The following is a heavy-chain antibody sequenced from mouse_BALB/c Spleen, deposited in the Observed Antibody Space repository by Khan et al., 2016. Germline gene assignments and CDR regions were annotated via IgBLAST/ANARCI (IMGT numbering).Heavy chain of an antibody. CDR3: ARNYCCDY. Sequence: VQLKESGPGLVKPSQSLSLTCTVTGYSITSDYAWNWIRQFPGNKLEWMGYISYSGSTSYNPSLKSRISITRDTSKNPFFLQLNSVTTEDTATYYWARNYCCDYWSQGTTLTVSS. V-gene: IGHV3-2*02. J-gene: IGHJ2*01. CDR2: ISYSGST. CDR1: GYSITSDYA.